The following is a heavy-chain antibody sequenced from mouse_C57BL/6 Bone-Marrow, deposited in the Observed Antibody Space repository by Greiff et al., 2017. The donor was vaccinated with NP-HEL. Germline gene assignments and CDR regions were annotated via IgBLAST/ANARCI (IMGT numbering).Heavy chain of an antibody. J-gene: IGHJ1*03. Sequence: VQLKESGPGLAKPSQTLSLTCSVTGYSITSDYWNWIRKFPGNKLEYMGYISYSGSTYYNPSLKSRISITRDTSKNQYYLQLNSVTTEDTATYYCARLNYYGSSHWYFDVWGTGTTVTVSS. CDR2: ISYSGST. D-gene: IGHD1-1*01. V-gene: IGHV3-8*01. CDR1: GYSITSDY. CDR3: ARLNYYGSSHWYFDV.